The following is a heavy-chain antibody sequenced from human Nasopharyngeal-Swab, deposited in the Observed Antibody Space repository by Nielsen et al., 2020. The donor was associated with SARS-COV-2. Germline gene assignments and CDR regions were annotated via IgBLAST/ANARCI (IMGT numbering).Heavy chain of an antibody. Sequence: GESLKISCAASGFPFRNYYMNWVRQPPGKGLEWVAKIKQGGREQFYVDSVKGRFTISRDDAKNSVYLQMNSLRAEDTAVYYCARESVVTGMDDATDIWGQGTMVTVSS. CDR2: IKQGGREQ. CDR1: GFPFRNYY. V-gene: IGHV3-7*04. J-gene: IGHJ3*02. D-gene: IGHD2-21*02. CDR3: ARESVVTGMDDATDI.